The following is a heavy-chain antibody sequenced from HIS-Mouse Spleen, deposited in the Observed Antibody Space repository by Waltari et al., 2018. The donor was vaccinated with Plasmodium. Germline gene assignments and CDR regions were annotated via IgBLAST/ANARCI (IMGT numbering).Heavy chain of an antibody. J-gene: IGHJ4*02. V-gene: IGHV3-30*18. D-gene: IGHD6-13*01. CDR2: ISNDGSNK. Sequence: QVQLVESGGGVVQPGRSLRLSCAASGFTFSSYAMPWVRQAPGKGMEWVAVISNDGSNKYYADSVKGRFTISRDNSKNTLYLQMNSLRAEDTAVYYCAKDRRSSSWYVDYWGQGTLVTVSS. CDR1: GFTFSSYA. CDR3: AKDRRSSSWYVDY.